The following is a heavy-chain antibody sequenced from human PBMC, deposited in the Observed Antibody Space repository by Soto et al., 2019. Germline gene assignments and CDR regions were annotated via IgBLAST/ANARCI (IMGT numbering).Heavy chain of an antibody. CDR2: INPNSGRT. CDR3: ARESSSPQTPGGMDV. J-gene: IGHJ6*01. Sequence: GSGKVSYKACGYTFTGYYMHLVRQAPGQGLEWMGWINPNSGRTNYAQKFQGRVTMTRDTSISTAYMELSRLRSDDTAVYYCARESSSPQTPGGMDVWGQGTTVTVSS. D-gene: IGHD6-6*01. V-gene: IGHV1-2*02. CDR1: GYTFTGYY.